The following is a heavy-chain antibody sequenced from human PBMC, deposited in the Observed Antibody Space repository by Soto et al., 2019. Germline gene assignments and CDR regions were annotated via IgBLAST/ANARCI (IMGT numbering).Heavy chain of an antibody. J-gene: IGHJ4*02. CDR3: ARDRQPDGIWTFDY. Sequence: PGGSLRLSCSASGFTISAYTMGWVRLSTGKGLEWVSTIFSGGGGTQFADSVTGRFSISRDNSRNQMYLQMNSLRVDDTALYYCARDRQPDGIWTFDYRGRGVLVTVSS. D-gene: IGHD2-15*01. CDR2: IFSGGGGT. V-gene: IGHV3-23*01. CDR1: GFTISAYT.